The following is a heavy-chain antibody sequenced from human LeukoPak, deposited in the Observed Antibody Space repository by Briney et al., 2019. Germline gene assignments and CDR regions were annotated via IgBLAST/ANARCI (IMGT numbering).Heavy chain of an antibody. CDR3: TRRGPEVAVATLFDY. D-gene: IGHD2-15*01. CDR2: IRRKAYGGTT. CDR1: GFTFDDYG. J-gene: IGHJ4*02. V-gene: IGHV3-49*03. Sequence: GSLRLSCTASGFTFDDYGMNWFRQAPGKGLEWVGFIRRKAYGGTTEYAASVKGRFTISRDDSKSVAYLQMNSLKTEDTAVYYCTRRGPEVAVATLFDYWGQGTLVIVSS.